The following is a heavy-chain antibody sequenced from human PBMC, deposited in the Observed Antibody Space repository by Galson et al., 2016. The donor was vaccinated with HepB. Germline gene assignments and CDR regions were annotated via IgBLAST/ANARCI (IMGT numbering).Heavy chain of an antibody. Sequence: SLRLSCAASGFTFSSYGMHWVRQAPGKGLEWVAFISYDGSNKKYADSVKGRFTISRDNSKKTLYLQMNSLRAEDTAVYYCAKDGRIHFSIASCHDHFHYWGQGTLVTVSS. V-gene: IGHV3-30*18. CDR3: AKDGRIHFSIASCHDHFHY. CDR1: GFTFSSYG. J-gene: IGHJ4*02. CDR2: ISYDGSNK. D-gene: IGHD2-2*01.